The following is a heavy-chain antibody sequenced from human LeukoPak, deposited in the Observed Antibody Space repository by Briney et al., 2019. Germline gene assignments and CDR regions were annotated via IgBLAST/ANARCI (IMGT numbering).Heavy chain of an antibody. CDR2: MNPNSGNT. CDR1: GYTFTSYD. J-gene: IGHJ4*02. D-gene: IGHD2-2*01. Sequence: ASVKVSCKASGYTFTSYDINWLRQASEQGLEWMGWMNPNSGNTGYAQKFQGRFTMTWDTSISTAYMELSSLRSDDTAVYYCARAPMGTAALYWGQGTLVTVSS. V-gene: IGHV1-8*01. CDR3: ARAPMGTAALY.